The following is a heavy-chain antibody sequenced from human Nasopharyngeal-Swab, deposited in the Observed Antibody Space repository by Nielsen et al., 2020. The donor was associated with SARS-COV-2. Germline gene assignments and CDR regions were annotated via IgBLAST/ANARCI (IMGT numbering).Heavy chain of an antibody. CDR3: ARGGDGYSMDY. D-gene: IGHD5-24*01. Sequence: GESLKISCAASGFTISRYWMLWVRHAPGKGLVWVSRLHSDGSGTTYADSVRGRFTISRVNAKNTLYLQMNSLRAEDTAVYYCARGGDGYSMDYWGQGTLVTVSS. J-gene: IGHJ4*02. V-gene: IGHV3-74*01. CDR1: GFTISRYW. CDR2: LHSDGSGT.